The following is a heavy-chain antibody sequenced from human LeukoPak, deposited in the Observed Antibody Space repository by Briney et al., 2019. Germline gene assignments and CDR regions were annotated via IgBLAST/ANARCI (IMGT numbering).Heavy chain of an antibody. J-gene: IGHJ4*02. CDR3: AKDPTMIVVEGTFDY. CDR2: ISGSGGST. Sequence: GGSLRLSCAASGFTFSSYAMSWVRQAPGKGLEWVSAISGSGGSTYYADSVKGRFTIFRDNSKNTLYLQMNSLRAEDTAVYYCAKDPTMIVVEGTFDYWGQGTLVTVSS. CDR1: GFTFSSYA. D-gene: IGHD3-22*01. V-gene: IGHV3-23*01.